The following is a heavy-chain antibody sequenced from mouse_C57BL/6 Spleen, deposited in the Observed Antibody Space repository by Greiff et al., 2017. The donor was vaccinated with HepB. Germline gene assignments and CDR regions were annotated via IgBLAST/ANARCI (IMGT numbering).Heavy chain of an antibody. J-gene: IGHJ2*01. CDR2: IWRGGST. V-gene: IGHV2-5*01. D-gene: IGHD3-2*02. CDR1: GFSLTSYG. Sequence: VQLVESGPGLVQPSQSLSITCTVSGFSLTSYGVHWVRQSPGKGLEWLGVIWRGGSTDYNAAFMSRLSITKDNSKSQVFFKMNSLQADDTVIYYCAKTGAPQPHCDYWGQGTTLTVSS. CDR3: AKTGAPQPHCDY.